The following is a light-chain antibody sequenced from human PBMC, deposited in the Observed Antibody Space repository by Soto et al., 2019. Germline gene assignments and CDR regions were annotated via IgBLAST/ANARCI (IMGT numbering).Light chain of an antibody. V-gene: IGLV1-47*02. J-gene: IGLJ1*01. Sequence: QSVLTQPPSASGTPGQRVATSCSGSSSNIGKNYVYWYQQLPGTAPELLIYSNSQRPSGVPDRFSASKSGTSASLAISGLRSEDEADYYCAAWDDSLSGFYLFGTGTKVTVL. CDR1: SSNIGKNY. CDR3: AAWDDSLSGFYL. CDR2: SNS.